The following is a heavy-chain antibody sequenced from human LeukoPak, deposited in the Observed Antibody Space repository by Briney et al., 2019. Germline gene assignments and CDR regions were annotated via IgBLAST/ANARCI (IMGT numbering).Heavy chain of an antibody. V-gene: IGHV1-69*05. CDR2: IIPICGTA. D-gene: IGHD3-3*01. CDR3: ARAEVVTIFGVVIKYNWFDP. J-gene: IGHJ5*02. Sequence: GASVKVSCEASGGTFSSYAISWVRQAPGQGLEWVGGIIPICGTANYAQKFQGRVTITTDESTSTAYMELSSLRSEDTAVYYCARAEVVTIFGVVIKYNWFDPWGQGTLVTVSS. CDR1: GGTFSSYA.